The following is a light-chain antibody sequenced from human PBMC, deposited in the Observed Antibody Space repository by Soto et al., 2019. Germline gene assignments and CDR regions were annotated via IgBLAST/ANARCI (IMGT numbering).Light chain of an antibody. CDR1: QSVSSN. CDR2: GAS. V-gene: IGKV3-15*01. J-gene: IGKJ1*01. Sequence: EIVMTQSPATLSVSPGERATLSCRARQSVSSNLAWYQQKPGQAPRLLIYGASTRATGIPARFSGSGSGTEFTLTISSLQSEDFAVYYCQQYNNSPWTFGQGTKVEIK. CDR3: QQYNNSPWT.